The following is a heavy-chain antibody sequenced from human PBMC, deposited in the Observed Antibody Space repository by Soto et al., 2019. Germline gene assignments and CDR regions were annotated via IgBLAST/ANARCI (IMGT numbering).Heavy chain of an antibody. D-gene: IGHD3-10*01. J-gene: IGHJ4*02. CDR3: ARHRIEVVWRGFDF. Sequence: PSETLSLTCTVSTDSSSFTNSYWGWIRQPPWKGLQWIGSSSYNGGTFYNPSLKGRVVISFDTSKKQPSLQVTSMTAADTAVYFCARHRIEVVWRGFDFWGQGSPVNVSS. CDR2: SSYNGGT. V-gene: IGHV4-39*01. CDR1: TDSSSFTNSY.